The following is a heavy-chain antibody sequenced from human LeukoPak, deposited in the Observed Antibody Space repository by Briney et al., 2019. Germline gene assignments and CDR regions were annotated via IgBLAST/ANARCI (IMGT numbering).Heavy chain of an antibody. CDR1: GYTLTELS. CDR2: FDPEDGET. D-gene: IGHD3-3*01. Sequence: GASVKVSCKVSGYTLTELSMHWVRQAPGKGLEWMGGFDPEDGETIYAQKFQGRVTMTEDTSTDTAYMELSSLRSEDTAVYYCARVGSITIFEPLYYYYGMDVWGQGTTVTVSS. CDR3: ARVGSITIFEPLYYYYGMDV. V-gene: IGHV1-24*01. J-gene: IGHJ6*02.